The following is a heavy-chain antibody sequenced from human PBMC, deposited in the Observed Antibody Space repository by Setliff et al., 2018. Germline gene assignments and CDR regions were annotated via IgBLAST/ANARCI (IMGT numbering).Heavy chain of an antibody. Sequence: PGGSLRLSCAASGFTVTDNYMSWVRQAPGKGLEWVSIIHSGGSTYYGDSVKGRFTISRDKSKNTVFLQMNSLRAEDTAVYYCARDPGPHAAHFRALGYGMDVWGQGTTVTAP. CDR2: IHSGGST. J-gene: IGHJ6*02. CDR1: GFTVTDNY. CDR3: ARDPGPHAAHFRALGYGMDV. D-gene: IGHD6-13*01. V-gene: IGHV3-66*01.